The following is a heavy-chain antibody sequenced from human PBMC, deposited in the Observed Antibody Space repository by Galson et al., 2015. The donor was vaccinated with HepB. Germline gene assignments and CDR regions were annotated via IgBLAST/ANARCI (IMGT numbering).Heavy chain of an antibody. CDR1: GFTFSTYG. D-gene: IGHD2-15*01. J-gene: IGHJ4*03. CDR3: AKEDLGYCGGGSCYTDY. CDR2: ISYDGSDK. V-gene: IGHV3-30*18. Sequence: SLRLSCAASGFTFSTYGTHWVRQAPGKGLDWVAVISYDGSDKYYADSVKGRFTISRDNSKNTLYLQMNSLRADDTAVYYCAKEDLGYCGGGSCYTDYWGQGTLVTVSS.